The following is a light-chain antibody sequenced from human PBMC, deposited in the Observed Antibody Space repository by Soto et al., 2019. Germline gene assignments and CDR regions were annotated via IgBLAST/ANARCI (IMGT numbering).Light chain of an antibody. CDR2: DAS. CDR1: QSVSSY. Sequence: EIVLTQSPATLSLSPGDRATLSCRASQSVSSYLAWYQQKPGQAPRLLIYDASNRATGIPARFSGSGSGTDFTLTIISLQSEDFAVYYCQRYNNWPPWTFGQGTKVDIK. V-gene: IGKV3-11*01. J-gene: IGKJ1*01. CDR3: QRYNNWPPWT.